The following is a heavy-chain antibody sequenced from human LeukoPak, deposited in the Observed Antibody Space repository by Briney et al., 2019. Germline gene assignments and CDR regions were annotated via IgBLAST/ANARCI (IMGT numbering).Heavy chain of an antibody. V-gene: IGHV4-59*01. CDR2: IHYSGNT. Sequence: SETLSLTCTVSGDSISSYYWSWIRQPPGTGLEWIGYIHYSGNTNYNPSLKSRVSISVDTSNNQFSLKLSSVTAADTAVYYCAWPGWVGATGAFHIWGQGTLVTVSS. D-gene: IGHD1-26*01. CDR1: GDSISSYY. CDR3: AWPGWVGATGAFHI. J-gene: IGHJ3*02.